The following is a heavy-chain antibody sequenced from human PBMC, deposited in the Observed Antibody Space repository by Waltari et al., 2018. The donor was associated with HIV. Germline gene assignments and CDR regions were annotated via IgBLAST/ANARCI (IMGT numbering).Heavy chain of an antibody. V-gene: IGHV1-18*01. CDR3: ARSTVAGPFDY. CDR1: GYTFTSYG. CDR2: ISAYTGNT. D-gene: IGHD6-19*01. J-gene: IGHJ4*02. Sequence: QVQLVQSGAEVKKPGASVKVSCKASGYTFTSYGISWVRQAPGQGREWMGWISAYTGNTNHAQKRQGRVTMTTDTSTRTAYMELRSLRSDDTAVYYCARSTVAGPFDYWGQGTLVTVSS.